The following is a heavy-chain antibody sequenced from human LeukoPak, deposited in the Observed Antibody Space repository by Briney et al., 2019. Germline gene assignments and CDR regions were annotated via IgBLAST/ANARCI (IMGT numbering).Heavy chain of an antibody. CDR1: GYIFTTYY. J-gene: IGHJ4*02. CDR3: ARVGTTGATADN. Sequence: ASVKVSCKASGYIFTTYYMHWLRQAPGQGPEGMGIINPRGGSTDYAQKFQGRVTMTSDTSTSTVYMELKSLRSEDTAVYFCARVGTTGATADNWGQGTLVTVSS. CDR2: INPRGGST. D-gene: IGHD4-11*01. V-gene: IGHV1-46*01.